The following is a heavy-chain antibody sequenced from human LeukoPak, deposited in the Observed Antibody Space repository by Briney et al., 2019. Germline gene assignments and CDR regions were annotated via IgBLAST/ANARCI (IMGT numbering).Heavy chain of an antibody. J-gene: IGHJ3*02. D-gene: IGHD3-22*01. CDR3: AREYYYVSSGYRGDAFDI. CDR1: GFTLSSYA. V-gene: IGHV3-21*01. Sequence: PGGSLRLSCAASGFTLSSYALNWVRQAPGEGLEWVSFISSSSSYIYYADSVKGRFTISRDNAKNSLYLQMNSLRAEDTAVYYCAREYYYVSSGYRGDAFDIWGQGTMVTVSS. CDR2: ISSSSSYI.